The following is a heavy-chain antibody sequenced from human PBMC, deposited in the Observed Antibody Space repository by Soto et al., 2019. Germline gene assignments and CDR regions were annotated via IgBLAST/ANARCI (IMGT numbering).Heavy chain of an antibody. J-gene: IGHJ4*02. CDR3: ARHPRVTIRSGYYYSDTPRNYYFQY. CDR2: IYYSGST. Sequence: SETLSLTCTVSVVSISSSSYYWGWIGQPPWKGLEWIGSIYYSGSTYYNPSLKSRVTISVDTSKNQFSLKLSSVTAADTAVYYSARHPRVTIRSGYYYSDTPRNYYFQYWGQGTLVNVS. D-gene: IGHD3-22*01. V-gene: IGHV4-39*01. CDR1: VVSISSSSYY.